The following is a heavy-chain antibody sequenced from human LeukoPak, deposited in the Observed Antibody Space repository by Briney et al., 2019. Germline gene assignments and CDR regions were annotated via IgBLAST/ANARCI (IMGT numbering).Heavy chain of an antibody. CDR3: ARAGPRIKLVVPAAIVFDP. D-gene: IGHD2-2*01. CDR2: ISAYNGNT. J-gene: IGHJ5*02. V-gene: IGHV1-18*01. Sequence: ASVKVPXKASGYTFTSYGISWVRQAPGQGLEWMGWISAYNGNTNYAQKLQGRVTMTTDTSTSTAYMELRSLRSDDTAVYYCARAGPRIKLVVPAAIVFDPWGQGTLVTVSS. CDR1: GYTFTSYG.